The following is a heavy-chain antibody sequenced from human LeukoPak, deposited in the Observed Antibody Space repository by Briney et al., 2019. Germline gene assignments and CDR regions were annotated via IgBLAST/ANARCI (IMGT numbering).Heavy chain of an antibody. V-gene: IGHV2-5*02. CDR2: IYWDDDK. CDR1: GFSLSTNGVG. Sequence: SGPTLVKPTQTLTLTFTFSGFSLSTNGVGVGWIRQPPGEALEWLALIYWDDDKRYRPSLKTRLTITKDTSKNQVVLTMTNMDPVDTATYYCEHRPANYGSGSYPLFDYWGQGTLVSVSS. D-gene: IGHD3-10*01. CDR3: EHRPANYGSGSYPLFDY. J-gene: IGHJ4*02.